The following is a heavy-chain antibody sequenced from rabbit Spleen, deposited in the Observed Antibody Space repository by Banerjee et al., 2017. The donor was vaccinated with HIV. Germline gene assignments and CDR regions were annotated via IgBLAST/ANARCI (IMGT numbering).Heavy chain of an antibody. CDR2: IAGSSSGFT. Sequence: QQQLEESGGGLVKPEGSLTLTCKASGFDFSSGYDMCWVRQAPGKGLEWISCIAGSSSGFTYSATWAKGRFTCSKTSSTTVTLQMTSLTVADTATYFCARDLDGVIGWNFGWWGQGTLVTVS. V-gene: IGHV1S45*01. CDR1: GFDFSSGYD. CDR3: ARDLDGVIGWNFGW. J-gene: IGHJ3*01. D-gene: IGHD4-1*01.